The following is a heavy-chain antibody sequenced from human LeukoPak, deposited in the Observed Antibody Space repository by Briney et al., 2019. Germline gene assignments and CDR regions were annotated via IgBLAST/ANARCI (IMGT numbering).Heavy chain of an antibody. Sequence: GASVKVSCKASGYTFTDYYIHWVRQAPGQGLEWMGWISAYNGNTHYAQKLQGRVTMTTDTPTSTVYMELRSLRSDDTAVYYCARGSPPRRNYDSRGYYSYYFDYWGQGTLVTVSS. CDR3: ARGSPPRRNYDSRGYYSYYFDY. V-gene: IGHV1-18*04. J-gene: IGHJ4*02. CDR1: GYTFTDYY. CDR2: ISAYNGNT. D-gene: IGHD3-22*01.